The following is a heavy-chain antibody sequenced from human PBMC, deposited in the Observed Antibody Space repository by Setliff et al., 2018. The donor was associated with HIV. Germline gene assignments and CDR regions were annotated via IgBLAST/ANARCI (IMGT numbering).Heavy chain of an antibody. Sequence: PSETLSLTCAVSGYSISSGYYWGWIRQPPGKGLEWIGSIYHSGSTYYNPSLKSRVTISVDTSKNQFSLKLSSVTAADTPVYYCARMYSGYDWSPAGARTRYFDYWGQGTLVTVSS. V-gene: IGHV4-38-2*01. J-gene: IGHJ4*02. CDR2: IYHSGST. CDR1: GYSISSGYY. D-gene: IGHD5-12*01. CDR3: ARMYSGYDWSPAGARTRYFDY.